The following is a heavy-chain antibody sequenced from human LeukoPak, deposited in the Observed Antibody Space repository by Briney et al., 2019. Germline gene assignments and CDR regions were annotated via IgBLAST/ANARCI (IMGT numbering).Heavy chain of an antibody. J-gene: IGHJ5*02. CDR1: GGSFSGYY. CDR3: ARDYLYTIFGVVEKNWFDP. Sequence: SETLSLTCAVYGGSFSGYYWGWIRQPPGKGLEWIGSIYYSGSTYYNPSLKSRVTISVDTSKNQFSLKLSSVTAADTAVYYCARDYLYTIFGVVEKNWFDPWGQGTLVTVSS. V-gene: IGHV4-34*01. CDR2: IYYSGST. D-gene: IGHD3-3*01.